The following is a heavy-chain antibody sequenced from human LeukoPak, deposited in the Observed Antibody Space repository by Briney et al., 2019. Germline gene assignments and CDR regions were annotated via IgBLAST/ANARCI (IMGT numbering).Heavy chain of an antibody. V-gene: IGHV3-48*01. D-gene: IGHD7-27*01. CDR3: ARAPGAWFDP. CDR2: ISSSSTI. J-gene: IGHJ5*02. Sequence: PGGSLRLSCAASGFTFSSYSMNWVRQAPGKGLEWVSYISSSSTIYYADSVKGRFTISRDNAKNSLYLQMNSLRVEDTAVYYCARAPGAWFDPWGQGTLVTVSS. CDR1: GFTFSSYS.